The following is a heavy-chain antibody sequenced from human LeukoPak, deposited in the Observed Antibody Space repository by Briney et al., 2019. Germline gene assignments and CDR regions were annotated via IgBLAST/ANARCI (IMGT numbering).Heavy chain of an antibody. CDR3: ARSVVPAAHHFDY. V-gene: IGHV4-39*07. J-gene: IGHJ4*02. CDR1: GGSISSSSYY. Sequence: SETLSLTCTVSGGSISSSSYYWGWIRQPPGKGLEWIGSIYYSGSTYYNPSLKSRVTISVDTSKNQFSLKLSSVTAADTAVYYCARSVVPAAHHFDYWGQGTLVTVSS. D-gene: IGHD2-2*01. CDR2: IYYSGST.